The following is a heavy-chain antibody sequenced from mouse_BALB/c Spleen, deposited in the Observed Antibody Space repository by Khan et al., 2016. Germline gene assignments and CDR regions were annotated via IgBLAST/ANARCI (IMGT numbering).Heavy chain of an antibody. V-gene: IGHV5-4*02. J-gene: IGHJ4*01. CDR1: GFTFSDYY. CDR3: ARDWPYAMDY. CDR2: ISDGGDYT. Sequence: EVQLQESGGGLVKPGGSLKLSCAASGFTFSDYYMYWVRQTREKRLEWVATISDGGDYTYYPDSVKGRFTISRDNAKNNLYLQMSSLKSEDTAMYYCARDWPYAMDYWGQGTSVTVSS.